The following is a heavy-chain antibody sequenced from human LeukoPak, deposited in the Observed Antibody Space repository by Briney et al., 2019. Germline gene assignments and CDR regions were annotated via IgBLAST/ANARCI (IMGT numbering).Heavy chain of an antibody. D-gene: IGHD4-17*01. V-gene: IGHV3-23*01. CDR3: AKGDYGDYQNWFDP. CDR1: GFTFSSYA. J-gene: IGHJ5*02. CDR2: ISGSGGST. Sequence: GGSLRLSCAASGFTFSSYAMSWVRQAPGKGLEWVSAISGSGGSTYYADSVKGRFTISRDNSKNTLYPQMNSLRAEDTAVYYCAKGDYGDYQNWFDPWGQGTLVTVSS.